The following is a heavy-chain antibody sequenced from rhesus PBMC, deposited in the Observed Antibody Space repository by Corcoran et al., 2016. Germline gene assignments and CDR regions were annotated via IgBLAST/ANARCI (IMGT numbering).Heavy chain of an antibody. D-gene: IGHD6-31*01. CDR3: ARDVIAAVGTFDY. CDR1: GVSVSGYS. J-gene: IGHJ4*01. CDR2: LDSSGGP. V-gene: IGHV4-160*01. Sequence: QLQLQESGPGLVKPSETLSLTCAVSGVSVSGYSWSWIRQPPGKGLEWIGRLDSSGGPDPNPSLKSRVTISRDTSKNQFSLKLSSVTAADTAVYYCARDVIAAVGTFDYWGQGVLVTVSS.